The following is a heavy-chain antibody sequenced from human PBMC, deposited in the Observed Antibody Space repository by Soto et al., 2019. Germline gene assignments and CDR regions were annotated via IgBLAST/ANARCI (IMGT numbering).Heavy chain of an antibody. V-gene: IGHV3-9*01. CDR3: ARDPKTSGGQHWAFNYFDS. J-gene: IGHJ4*02. CDR2: ITWNSRVL. CDR1: GLNFDDFA. Sequence: PGGSLRLSCVGTGLNFDDFAMHWVRQAPGKGLEWVSGITWNSRVLAYADSVKGRFTISRDNSKSTLYLQVDSLRPEDAAVYYCARDPKTSGGQHWAFNYFDSWGQGTLVTVSS. D-gene: IGHD7-27*01.